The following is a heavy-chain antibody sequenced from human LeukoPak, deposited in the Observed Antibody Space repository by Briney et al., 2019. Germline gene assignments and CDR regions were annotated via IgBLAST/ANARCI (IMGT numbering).Heavy chain of an antibody. V-gene: IGHV4-39*01. CDR3: ARLLIYCSSTSCHFDC. CDR2: IYYSGIT. D-gene: IGHD2-2*01. J-gene: IGHJ4*02. CDR1: GGSISSSNYY. Sequence: PSETLSLTCTVSGGSISSSNYYWGWIRQPPGKGLEWIGSIYYSGITYYNPSLKSRVTISVDTSNNQFSLKLSSVTAADTAMYYCARLLIYCSSTSCHFDCWGQGTLVTVSS.